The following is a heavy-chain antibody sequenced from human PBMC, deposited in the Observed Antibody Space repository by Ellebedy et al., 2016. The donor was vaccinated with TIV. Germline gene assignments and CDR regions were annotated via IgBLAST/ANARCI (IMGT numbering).Heavy chain of an antibody. Sequence: MPSETLSLTCTVSGDSVNSATYYRGWIRQPPGKGLEWIGSIYYSGSTYYNPSLKSRVTISVDTSKNHFSLKLSSVTAADTAVYYCARQGRHWGSGCFDYWGQGTLVTVSS. J-gene: IGHJ4*02. CDR2: IYYSGST. CDR1: GDSVNSATYY. CDR3: ARQGRHWGSGCFDY. V-gene: IGHV4-39*01. D-gene: IGHD7-27*01.